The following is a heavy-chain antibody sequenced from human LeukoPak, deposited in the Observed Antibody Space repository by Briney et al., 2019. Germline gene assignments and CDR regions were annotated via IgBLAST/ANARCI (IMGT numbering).Heavy chain of an antibody. J-gene: IGHJ3*02. CDR1: GFTFSNYA. D-gene: IGHD3-22*01. CDR2: ISTTGVNT. Sequence: GGSLRLSCAASGFTFSNYAMHWVRQAPGKGLEYVSAISTTGVNTYYANSVKGRFTISRDNSKNTLYLQMNSLRAEDTAAYYCARDWALTLIVVGTFDAFDIWGQGTMVTVSS. V-gene: IGHV3-64*01. CDR3: ARDWALTLIVVGTFDAFDI.